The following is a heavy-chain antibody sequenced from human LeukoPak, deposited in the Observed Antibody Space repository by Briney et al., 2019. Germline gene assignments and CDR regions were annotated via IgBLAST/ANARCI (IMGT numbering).Heavy chain of an antibody. D-gene: IGHD5-18*01. CDR2: IYYSGST. Sequence: SETLSLTCTVSGGSISSSSYYWGWIRQPPGKGLEWIGSIYYSGSTNYNPSLKSRVTISVDTSKNQFSLKLSSVTAADTAVYYCARFFSYGLFDYWGQGTLVTVSS. J-gene: IGHJ4*02. CDR3: ARFFSYGLFDY. CDR1: GGSISSSSYY. V-gene: IGHV4-39*07.